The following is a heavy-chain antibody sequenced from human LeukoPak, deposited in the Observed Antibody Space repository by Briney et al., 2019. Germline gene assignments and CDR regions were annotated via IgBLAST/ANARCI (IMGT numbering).Heavy chain of an antibody. CDR1: GGSFSNYY. Sequence: PSETLSLTCAVYGGSFSNYYWSWIRQPPGKGLEWIGENNPSGRSNYNPSLKSRVTISVDTSKNQFSLNLSSVTAADTAVYYCASVTFSSLLSGSGGFYHDYWGQGSLVTVSS. D-gene: IGHD3-10*01. J-gene: IGHJ4*02. V-gene: IGHV4-34*01. CDR2: NNPSGRS. CDR3: ASVTFSSLLSGSGGFYHDY.